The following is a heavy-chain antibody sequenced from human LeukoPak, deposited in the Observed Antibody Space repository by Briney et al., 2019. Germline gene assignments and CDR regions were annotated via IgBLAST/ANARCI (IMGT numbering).Heavy chain of an antibody. V-gene: IGHV4-31*03. J-gene: IGHJ4*02. CDR3: ATSLYTSGWSDY. Sequence: SETLPLTCTVSGGSISSGDYYWSWIRQHPGKGLEWIGHIYNSWNTDYNPSLKSRVTISVDTSKNHFSLKLSSVTAADTAVYYCATSLYTSGWSDYWGQGTLVTVSS. D-gene: IGHD6-19*01. CDR2: IYNSWNT. CDR1: GGSISSGDYY.